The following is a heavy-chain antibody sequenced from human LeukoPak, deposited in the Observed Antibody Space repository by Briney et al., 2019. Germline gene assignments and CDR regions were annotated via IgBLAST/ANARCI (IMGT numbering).Heavy chain of an antibody. V-gene: IGHV3-21*01. CDR2: IGSSSSYI. CDR3: ARRARITMVRGVIITFGEKYYFDY. J-gene: IGHJ4*02. CDR1: GFTFSSYS. Sequence: KPGGSLRLSCAASGFTFSSYSMNWVRQAPGKGLEWVSSIGSSSSYIYYADSVKGRFTISRDNAKNSLYLQMNSLRAEDTAVYYCARRARITMVRGVIITFGEKYYFDYWGQGTLVTVSS. D-gene: IGHD3-10*01.